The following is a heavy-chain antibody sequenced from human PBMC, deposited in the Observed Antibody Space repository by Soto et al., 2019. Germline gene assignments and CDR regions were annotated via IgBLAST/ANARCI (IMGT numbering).Heavy chain of an antibody. V-gene: IGHV4-61*01. Sequence: SETLSLTCTVSDGSVSSGSYYWTRIRQPPGKGLEWIGYIYSSGSTLYNPSLKSRVIISVDTSMNQFSLKLSSVTAADTAVYYCARDSLALFDSWGLGTLVTVSS. CDR3: ARDSLALFDS. D-gene: IGHD5-12*01. CDR2: IYSSGST. CDR1: DGSVSSGSYY. J-gene: IGHJ4*02.